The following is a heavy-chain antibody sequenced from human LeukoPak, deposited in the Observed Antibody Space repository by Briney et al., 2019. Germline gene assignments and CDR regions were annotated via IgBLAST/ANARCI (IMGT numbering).Heavy chain of an antibody. J-gene: IGHJ4*02. CDR1: GFTFSSYW. V-gene: IGHV3-23*01. CDR2: ISGSGGST. CDR3: AKDGDFPYYYDSSGYDY. Sequence: GGSLRLSCAASGFTFSSYWMSWVRQAPGKGLEWVSAISGSGGSTYYADSVKGRFTISRDNSKNTLYLQMNSLRAEDTAVYYCAKDGDFPYYYDSSGYDYWGQGTLVTVSS. D-gene: IGHD3-22*01.